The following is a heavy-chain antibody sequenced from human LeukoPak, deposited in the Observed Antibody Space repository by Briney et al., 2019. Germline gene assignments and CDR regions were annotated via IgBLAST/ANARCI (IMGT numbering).Heavy chain of an antibody. J-gene: IGHJ4*02. CDR1: GFTFSSYA. D-gene: IGHD2/OR15-2a*01. CDR2: ISYDGSNK. Sequence: GGSLRLSCAASGFTFSSYAMHWVRQAPGKGLEWVAVISYDGSNKYYADSVKGRFTISRDNSKNTLYLQMNSLRAEDTAVYYCARASMGVSLNPFDYWGQGTLVTVSS. CDR3: ARASMGVSLNPFDY. V-gene: IGHV3-30*04.